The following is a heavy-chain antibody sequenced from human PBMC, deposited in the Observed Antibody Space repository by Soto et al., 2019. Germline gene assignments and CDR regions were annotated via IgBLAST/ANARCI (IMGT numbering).Heavy chain of an antibody. CDR2: IWYDGSNK. J-gene: IGHJ3*02. V-gene: IGHV3-33*01. CDR1: GFTFSSYG. Sequence: QVQLVESGGGVVQPGRSLRLSCAASGFTFSSYGMHWVRQAPGKGLEWVAVIWYDGSNKYYADSVKGRFTISRDNSKNTLYLQMNGLRAEDTAVYYCAIDFADRYDILTGYYRFGAFDIWGQGTMVTVSS. D-gene: IGHD3-9*01. CDR3: AIDFADRYDILTGYYRFGAFDI.